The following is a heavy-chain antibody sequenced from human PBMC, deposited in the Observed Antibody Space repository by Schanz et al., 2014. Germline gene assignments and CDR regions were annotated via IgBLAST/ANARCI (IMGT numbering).Heavy chain of an antibody. Sequence: QVQLVQSGAEVKKPGASVKVSCKASGYTFTSYGINWVRQAPGQGLEWMGWISAYNGDTNYALKLQGRVTMTRNTSISTAYMELSSLRSEDTAVYYCARGRGCTGGSCYSWFDLWGQGTPVTVSS. D-gene: IGHD2-15*01. CDR3: ARGRGCTGGSCYSWFDL. CDR1: GYTFTSYG. J-gene: IGHJ5*02. CDR2: ISAYNGDT. V-gene: IGHV1-18*01.